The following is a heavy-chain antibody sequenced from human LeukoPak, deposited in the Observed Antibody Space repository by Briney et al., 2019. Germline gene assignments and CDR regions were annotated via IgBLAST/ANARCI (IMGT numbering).Heavy chain of an antibody. CDR1: GGSFSGYY. V-gene: IGHV4-34*01. CDR3: ARASVDTAMVEYYFDY. CDR2: INHSGST. Sequence: PSETLSLTCAVYGGSFSGYYWSWIRQPPGKGLEWIGEINHSGSTYYNPSLKSRVAISVDRSKNQFSLKLSSVTAADTAVYYCARASVDTAMVEYYFDYWGQGTLVTVSS. D-gene: IGHD5-18*01. J-gene: IGHJ4*02.